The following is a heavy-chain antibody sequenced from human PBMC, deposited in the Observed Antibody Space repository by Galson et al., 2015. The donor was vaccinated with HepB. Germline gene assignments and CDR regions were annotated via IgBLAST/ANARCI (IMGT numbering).Heavy chain of an antibody. CDR1: GFTFSSYG. CDR3: AKSRLRAPRYYGMDV. CDR2: ISYDGSNK. V-gene: IGHV3-30*18. D-gene: IGHD6-25*01. Sequence: SLRLSCAASGFTFSSYGMHWVRQAPGKGLEWVAVISYDGSNKYYADSVKGRFTISRDNSKNTLYLQMNSLRAEDTAVYYCAKSRLRAPRYYGMDVWGQGTTVTVSS. J-gene: IGHJ6*02.